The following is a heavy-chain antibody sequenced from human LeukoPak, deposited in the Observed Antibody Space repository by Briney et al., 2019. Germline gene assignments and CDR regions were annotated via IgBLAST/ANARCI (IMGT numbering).Heavy chain of an antibody. CDR2: IYSGGST. Sequence: GGSLRLSCAASGFTVSSNYMSWVRQAPGKGLGWVSVIYSGGSTYYADSVKGRFTISRDNSKNTLYLQMNSLRAEDTAVYYCARAPYYYYYMDVWGKGTTVTVSS. CDR1: GFTVSSNY. J-gene: IGHJ6*03. V-gene: IGHV3-66*02. CDR3: ARAPYYYYYMDV.